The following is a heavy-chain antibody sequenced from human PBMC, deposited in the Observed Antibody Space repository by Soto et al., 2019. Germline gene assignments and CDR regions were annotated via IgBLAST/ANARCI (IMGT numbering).Heavy chain of an antibody. Sequence: VGSLRLSCAASGFTFSSYAMSWVRQAPGKGLEWVSAISGSGGSTYYADSVKGRFTISRDNSKNTLYLQMNSLRAEDTAVYYCAKDTDRLFVLRFLEWSDVWGQGTTVTVSS. J-gene: IGHJ6*02. CDR2: ISGSGGST. V-gene: IGHV3-23*01. CDR1: GFTFSSYA. D-gene: IGHD3-3*01. CDR3: AKDTDRLFVLRFLEWSDV.